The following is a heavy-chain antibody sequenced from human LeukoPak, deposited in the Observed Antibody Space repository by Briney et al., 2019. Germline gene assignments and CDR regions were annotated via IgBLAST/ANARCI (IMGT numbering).Heavy chain of an antibody. V-gene: IGHV3-21*01. D-gene: IGHD3-16*01. CDR3: AREGGYQYYYAMDV. CDR1: GFTFKTYT. CDR2: SSSSSYI. J-gene: IGHJ6*02. Sequence: GGALRLSCAASGFTFKTYTMHWVRQAPGMGLEWVSSSSSSSYIFYADSVKGRFTISRDNAKNSLYLQMSSLRAGDAAVYYCAREGGYQYYYAMDVWGQGTTVTVSS.